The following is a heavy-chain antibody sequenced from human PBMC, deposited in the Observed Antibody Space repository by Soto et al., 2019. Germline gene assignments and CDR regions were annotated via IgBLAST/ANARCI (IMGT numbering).Heavy chain of an antibody. CDR1: GFTFNNYA. CDR2: ISGGGDTT. J-gene: IGHJ4*02. V-gene: IGHV3-23*01. Sequence: EVQLLESGGGLVQPGGSLRLSCAASGFTFNNYAMTWVRQAPGKGLEWVSAISGGGDTTSYADSVKGRFTVSRDGSKHTLYLQMGSLRAEDTALYYCAKGRGGSGSLTLRVDFRGQGTLGTVSS. D-gene: IGHD3-10*01. CDR3: AKGRGGSGSLTLRVDF.